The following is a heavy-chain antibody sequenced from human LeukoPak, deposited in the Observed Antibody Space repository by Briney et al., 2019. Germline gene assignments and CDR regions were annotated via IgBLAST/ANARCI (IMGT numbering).Heavy chain of an antibody. D-gene: IGHD3-10*01. V-gene: IGHV1-24*01. CDR1: GYTLTELS. CDR2: FDLEDGET. J-gene: IGHJ6*02. Sequence: ASVKVSCKVSGYTLTELSMHWVRQALGKGLEWMGGFDLEDGETIYAQKFQGRVTMTEDTSTDTAYMELSSLRSEDTAVYYCAIGLVGSGSYIPYGMDVWGQGTTVTVSS. CDR3: AIGLVGSGSYIPYGMDV.